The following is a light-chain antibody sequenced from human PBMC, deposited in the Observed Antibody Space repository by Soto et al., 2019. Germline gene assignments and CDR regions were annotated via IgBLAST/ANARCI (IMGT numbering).Light chain of an antibody. V-gene: IGKV1-5*03. CDR3: HHYNSYSEA. J-gene: IGKJ1*01. Sequence: DIQMTQSPSTLSGSVGDRVTITCRASQTISSWLAWYQQQPGKAPRLLIYKASTLKGGAPSRFSGSVSGTELTLTISSLQPDDFTTYYCHHYNSYSEAFGQGTKVDI. CDR2: KAS. CDR1: QTISSW.